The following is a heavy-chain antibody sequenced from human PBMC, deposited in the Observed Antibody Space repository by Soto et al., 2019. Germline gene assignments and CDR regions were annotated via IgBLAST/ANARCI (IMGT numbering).Heavy chain of an antibody. CDR2: IWYDGSNK. Sequence: GGSLRLSCAASGFTFSSYGLHWVRQAPGKGLEWVAVIWYDGSNKYYADSVKGRFTISRDNSKNTLYLQMNSLRAEDTAVYYCARAPRYNSSSYNRYRAQGNLVTVSS. D-gene: IGHD3-22*01. J-gene: IGHJ4*02. V-gene: IGHV3-33*01. CDR1: GFTFSSYG. CDR3: ARAPRYNSSSYNRY.